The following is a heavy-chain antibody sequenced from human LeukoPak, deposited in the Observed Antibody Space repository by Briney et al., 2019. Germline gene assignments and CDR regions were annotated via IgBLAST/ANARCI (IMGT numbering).Heavy chain of an antibody. D-gene: IGHD6-19*01. V-gene: IGHV4-59*08. CDR2: IYYGGST. CDR3: ARARYSSGWYDY. CDR1: GGSISSYY. J-gene: IGHJ4*02. Sequence: SETLSLTCTVSGGSISSYYWSWIRQPPGKGLEWIGYIYYGGSTNYNPSLKSRVTISVDTSKNQFSLKLSSVTAADTAVYYCARARYSSGWYDYRGQGTLVTVSS.